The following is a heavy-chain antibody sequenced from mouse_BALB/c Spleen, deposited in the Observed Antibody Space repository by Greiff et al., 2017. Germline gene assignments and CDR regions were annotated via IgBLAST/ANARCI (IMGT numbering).Heavy chain of an antibody. Sequence: EVKLMESGGGLVQPGGSLKLSCAASGFTFSSYGMSWVRQTPDKRLELVATINSNGGSTYYPDSVKGRFTISRDNAKNTLYLQMSSLKSEDTAMYYCARDDYYGSRGAMDYWGQGTSVTVSS. CDR1: GFTFSSYG. CDR3: ARDDYYGSRGAMDY. D-gene: IGHD1-1*01. CDR2: INSNGGST. V-gene: IGHV5-6-3*01. J-gene: IGHJ4*01.